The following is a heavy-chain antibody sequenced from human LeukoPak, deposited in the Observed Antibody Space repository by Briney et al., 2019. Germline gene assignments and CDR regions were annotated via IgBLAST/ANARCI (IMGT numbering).Heavy chain of an antibody. V-gene: IGHV1-2*02. D-gene: IGHD3-10*01. Sequence: GASVKVSCKASGYTFTGYYMHWVRQAPGQGLEWMGWINPNSGGTNYAQKLQGRVTMTTDTSTSTAYMELRSLRSDDTAVYYCARGPGLLWFGELAYWGQGTLVTVSS. CDR3: ARGPGLLWFGELAY. CDR2: INPNSGGT. CDR1: GYTFTGYY. J-gene: IGHJ4*02.